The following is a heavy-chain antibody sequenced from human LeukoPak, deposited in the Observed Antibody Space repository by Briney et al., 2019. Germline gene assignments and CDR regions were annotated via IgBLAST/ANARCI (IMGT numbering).Heavy chain of an antibody. CDR1: GDSISGSPYY. J-gene: IGHJ5*02. CDR2: VDFTGNT. D-gene: IGHD3-3*01. V-gene: IGHV4-39*07. CDR3: ARGGLRFLEWSGDWFDP. Sequence: KTSETLSLTCSVSGDSISGSPYYWGWIRQPPGKGLEWIGSVDFTGNTYYNPSLKSRVTQSVDTSKNQFSLRLSSVTAADTAVYYCARGGLRFLEWSGDWFDPWGQGTLVTVSS.